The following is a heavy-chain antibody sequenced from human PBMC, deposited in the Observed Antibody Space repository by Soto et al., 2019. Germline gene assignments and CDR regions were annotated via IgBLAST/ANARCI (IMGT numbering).Heavy chain of an antibody. D-gene: IGHD2-21*02. CDR3: ARDQGAYCGGDCYPTYFDY. CDR2: ISSSGSTI. Sequence: PGGSLRLSCAASGFTFSSYEMNWVRQAPGKGLEWVSYISSSGSTIYYADSVKGRFTISRDNAKNSLYLQMNSLRAEDTAVYYCARDQGAYCGGDCYPTYFDYWGQGTLVTVPQ. V-gene: IGHV3-48*03. CDR1: GFTFSSYE. J-gene: IGHJ4*02.